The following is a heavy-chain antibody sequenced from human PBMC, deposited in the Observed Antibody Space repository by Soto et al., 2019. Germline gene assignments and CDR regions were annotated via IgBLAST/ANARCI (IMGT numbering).Heavy chain of an antibody. J-gene: IGHJ3*02. CDR3: ARVGRIPYSSGPVRGAFDI. D-gene: IGHD6-19*01. Sequence: SETLSLTCAVYGGSFSGYYWSWIRQPPGKGLEWIGEINHSGSTNYNPSLKSRVTISVDTSKNQFSLKLSSVTAADTAVYYCARVGRIPYSSGPVRGAFDIWGQGTMVTVSS. CDR2: INHSGST. CDR1: GGSFSGYY. V-gene: IGHV4-34*01.